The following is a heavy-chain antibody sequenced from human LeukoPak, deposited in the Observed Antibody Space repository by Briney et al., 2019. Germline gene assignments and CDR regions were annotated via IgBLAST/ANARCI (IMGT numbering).Heavy chain of an antibody. CDR2: INHSGST. J-gene: IGHJ4*02. CDR1: GFTFSSYA. Sequence: GSLRLSCAASGFTFSSYAMSWIRQPPGKGLEWIGEINHSGSTNYNPSLKSRVTISVDTSKNQFSLKLSSVTAADTAVYYCARGRAWLARYYFDYWGQGTLVTVSS. D-gene: IGHD6-19*01. CDR3: ARGRAWLARYYFDY. V-gene: IGHV4-34*01.